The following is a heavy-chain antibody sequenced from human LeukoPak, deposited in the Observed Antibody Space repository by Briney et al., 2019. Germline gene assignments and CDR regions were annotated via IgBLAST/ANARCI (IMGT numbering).Heavy chain of an antibody. J-gene: IGHJ4*02. D-gene: IGHD1-26*01. CDR3: ARDLGGEWELLYFDY. CDR1: GGTFSSYA. CDR2: IIPIFGTA. Sequence: GSSVKVSCKASGGTFSSYAISWVRQAPGQGLEWMGGIIPIFGTANYAQKFQGRVTITADESTSTAYMELSSLRSEDTAVYYCARDLGGEWELLYFDYWGQGTLVTVSS. V-gene: IGHV1-69*01.